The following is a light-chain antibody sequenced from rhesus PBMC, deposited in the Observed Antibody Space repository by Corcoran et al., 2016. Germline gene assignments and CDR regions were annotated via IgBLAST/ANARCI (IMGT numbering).Light chain of an antibody. CDR3: QKYSNSPWT. CDR2: GAS. Sequence: QVILTQSPATLSLSPGERATLSCRASQSVNSYLAWYQQKPGQAPKLLIYGASSRATGFPDRFSGGGYGTEFTRTISSPEPEDFAVYYCQKYSNSPWTFGQGTKVEIK. CDR1: QSVNSY. J-gene: IGKJ1*01. V-gene: IGKV3-53*02.